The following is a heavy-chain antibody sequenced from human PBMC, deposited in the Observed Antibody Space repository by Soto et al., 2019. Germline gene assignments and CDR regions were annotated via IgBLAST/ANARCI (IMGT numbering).Heavy chain of an antibody. Sequence: PSETLSLTCSVSGGCISSGDYYWSWIRQPPGKGLEWIGYIYYSGSTYYNPSLKSRVTISVDTSKNQFSLKLSSVTAADTAVYYCARDSGAHDYWGQGTLVTVSS. V-gene: IGHV4-30-4*01. CDR1: GGCISSGDYY. CDR2: IYYSGST. J-gene: IGHJ4*02. CDR3: ARDSGAHDY. D-gene: IGHD3-10*01.